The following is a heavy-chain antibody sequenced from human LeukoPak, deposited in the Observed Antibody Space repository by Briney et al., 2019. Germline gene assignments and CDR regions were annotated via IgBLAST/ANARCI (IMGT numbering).Heavy chain of an antibody. J-gene: IGHJ6*02. D-gene: IGHD3-22*01. Sequence: GGSLRLSCAASGLTFSSSAMSWVRQAPGKGLEWVSAISGSVGSTYYADSVKGRFTISRDNSKNTLYLQINSLRAEDTAVYYCANSSDSSGYYYYYYGMDVWGQGTTVTVSS. CDR3: ANSSDSSGYYYYYYGMDV. V-gene: IGHV3-23*01. CDR1: GLTFSSSA. CDR2: ISGSVGST.